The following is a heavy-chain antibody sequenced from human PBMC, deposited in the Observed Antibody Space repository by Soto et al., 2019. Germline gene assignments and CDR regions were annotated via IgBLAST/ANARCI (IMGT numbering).Heavy chain of an antibody. V-gene: IGHV4-34*01. Sequence: QVQLQQWGAGLLKPSETLSLTCAVYGGSFSGYYWSWIRQPPGKGLECIGEINHSGSINYNPSRKSRVTISVDTSKYQFSLKLCSVTAADTAVYYCARSKYYDFWSGYSFDPWGQGTRVTVSS. CDR1: GGSFSGYY. J-gene: IGHJ5*02. CDR3: ARSKYYDFWSGYSFDP. D-gene: IGHD3-3*01. CDR2: INHSGSI.